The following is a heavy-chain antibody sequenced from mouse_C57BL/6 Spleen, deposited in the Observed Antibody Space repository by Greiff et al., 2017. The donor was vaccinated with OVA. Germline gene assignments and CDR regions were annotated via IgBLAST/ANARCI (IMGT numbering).Heavy chain of an antibody. CDR1: GYTFTSYW. CDR2: IYPGNSDT. V-gene: IGHV1-5*01. CDR3: TRRDLYSNYEDY. D-gene: IGHD2-5*01. Sequence: EVQRVESGTVLARPGASVKMSCKTSGYTFTSYWMHWVKQRPGQGLEWIGAIYPGNSDTSYNQKFKGKAKLTAVTSASTAYMELSSLTNEDSAVYYCTRRDLYSNYEDYWGQGTTLTVSS. J-gene: IGHJ2*01.